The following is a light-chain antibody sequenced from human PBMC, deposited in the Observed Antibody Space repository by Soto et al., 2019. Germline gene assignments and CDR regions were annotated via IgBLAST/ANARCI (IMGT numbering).Light chain of an antibody. V-gene: IGKV3-20*01. CDR2: GAS. J-gene: IGKJ1*01. Sequence: EIVLTQSPGTLSLTRGERATLSCRASQSVNSNYLAWYQRKPGQAPRLLIYGASNRATDIPYRFSASGSGTDFTLTITRLEAEDFAVYYCQQYDSTPPTFGQGTKVEVK. CDR1: QSVNSNY. CDR3: QQYDSTPPT.